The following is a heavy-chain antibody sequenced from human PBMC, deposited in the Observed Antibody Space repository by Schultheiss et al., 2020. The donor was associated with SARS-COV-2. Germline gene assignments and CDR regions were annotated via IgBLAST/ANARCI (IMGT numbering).Heavy chain of an antibody. J-gene: IGHJ4*02. CDR2: INHSGST. CDR3: ARKPQGTMVRGVPDY. Sequence: SETLSLTCAVYGGSFSGYYWSWIRQPPGKGLEWIGEINHSGSTNYNPSLKSRVTISVDTPKNQFSLKLSSVTAADTAVYYCARKPQGTMVRGVPDYWGQGTLVTVSS. CDR1: GGSFSGYY. V-gene: IGHV4-34*01. D-gene: IGHD3-10*01.